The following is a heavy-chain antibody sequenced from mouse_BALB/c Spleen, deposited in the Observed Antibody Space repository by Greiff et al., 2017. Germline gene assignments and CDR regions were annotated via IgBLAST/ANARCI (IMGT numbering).Heavy chain of an antibody. CDR2: IYPGSGST. J-gene: IGHJ2*01. V-gene: IGHV1S22*01. CDR3: TRFLGRYFDY. D-gene: IGHD4-1*01. Sequence: KQPGSELVRPGASVKLSCKASGYTFTSYWMHWVKQRHGKGLEWIGNIYPGSGSTNYDEKFKSKGTLTVDTSSSTAYMHLSSLTSEDSAVYYSTRFLGRYFDYWGQGTTLTVSS. CDR1: GYTFTSYW.